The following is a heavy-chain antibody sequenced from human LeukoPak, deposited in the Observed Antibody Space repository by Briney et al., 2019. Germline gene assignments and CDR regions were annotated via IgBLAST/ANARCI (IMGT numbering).Heavy chain of an antibody. CDR3: AREGEVIVTDNLFY. V-gene: IGHV1-46*01. CDR2: INPSGGST. Sequence: ASVKVSCQASGYTFTGYFMHWVRQAPGQGLEWMGIINPSGGSTTYAQMFQGRVTMTRDTSTRTVYMELSSLRSEDTAAYYCAREGEVIVTDNLFYWGQGTLVTVSS. J-gene: IGHJ4*02. CDR1: GYTFTGYF. D-gene: IGHD2-21*01.